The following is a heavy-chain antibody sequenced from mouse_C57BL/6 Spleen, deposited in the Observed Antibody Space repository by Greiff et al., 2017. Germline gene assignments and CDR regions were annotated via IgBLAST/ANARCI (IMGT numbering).Heavy chain of an antibody. V-gene: IGHV1-15*01. CDR2: IDPETGGT. CDR3: TKTTGGDFVY. J-gene: IGHJ2*01. D-gene: IGHD1-1*01. CDR1: GYTFTDYE. Sequence: QVQLQQSGAELVRPGASVTLSCKASGYTFTDYEMPWVKQTPVHGLEWIGAIDPETGGTAYNQKFKGKAILTADKSSSPAYMELRSLTSEDSAVYYCTKTTGGDFVYWGQGTTLTVSS.